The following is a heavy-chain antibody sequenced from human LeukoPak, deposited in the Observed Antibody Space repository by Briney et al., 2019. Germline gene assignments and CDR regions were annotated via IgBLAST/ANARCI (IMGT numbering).Heavy chain of an antibody. CDR3: ASGPYSSFDF. D-gene: IGHD3-10*01. CDR2: IYQSGNT. CDR1: GGSINSGGYY. V-gene: IGHV4-30-2*01. Sequence: SETLSLTCTVSGGSINSGGYYWSWIWQPPGKGLQWIGYIYQSGNTYYNPSLKSRVTISVDRSKNQFSLDLTSLTAADTAVYYCASGPYSSFDFWGQGTLVTVSS. J-gene: IGHJ4*02.